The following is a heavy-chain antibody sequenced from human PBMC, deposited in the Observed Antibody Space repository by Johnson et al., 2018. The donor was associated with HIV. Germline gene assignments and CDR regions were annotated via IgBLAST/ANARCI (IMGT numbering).Heavy chain of an antibody. CDR3: ARVLGDYAYHI. CDR2: ISGSGGST. V-gene: IGHV3-23*04. CDR1: GFTFSSYA. J-gene: IGHJ3*02. D-gene: IGHD4-17*01. Sequence: EQLVESGGGLVQPGGSLRLSCAASGFTFSSYAMSWVRQAPGKGLEWVSAISGSGGSTCYADSVKGRFTISRDNSKNSLYLQMNSLRVEDTAVYYCARVLGDYAYHIWGQGTMVTVSS.